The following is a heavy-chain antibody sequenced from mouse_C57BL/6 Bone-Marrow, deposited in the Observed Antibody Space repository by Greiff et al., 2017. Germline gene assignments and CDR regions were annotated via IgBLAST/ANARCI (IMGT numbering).Heavy chain of an antibody. D-gene: IGHD1-1*01. Sequence: EVMLVESEGGLVQPGSSMKLSCTASGFTFSDYYMAWVRQAPEKGLEWVANINYDGSSTYYLDSLKSRFIISRDNAKNILYLQMSSLKSEDTATYYGARDQYYESSQDAMDYWGQGTSVTVSS. CDR1: GFTFSDYY. CDR2: INYDGSST. CDR3: ARDQYYESSQDAMDY. V-gene: IGHV5-16*01. J-gene: IGHJ4*01.